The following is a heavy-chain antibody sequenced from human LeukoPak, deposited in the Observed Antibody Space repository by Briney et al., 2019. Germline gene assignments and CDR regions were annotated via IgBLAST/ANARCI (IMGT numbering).Heavy chain of an antibody. CDR1: GFPFSSYP. J-gene: IGHJ3*02. CDR3: ASYYYDSSGYYWAFDI. CDR2: IYSGGST. D-gene: IGHD3-22*01. V-gene: IGHV3-66*02. Sequence: PGGSPRLSCAGSGFPFSSYPISWVRQAPGKRLEWVSVIYSGGSTYYADSVKGRFTISRDNSKNTLYLQMNSLRAEDTAVYYCASYYYDSSGYYWAFDIWGQGTMVTVSS.